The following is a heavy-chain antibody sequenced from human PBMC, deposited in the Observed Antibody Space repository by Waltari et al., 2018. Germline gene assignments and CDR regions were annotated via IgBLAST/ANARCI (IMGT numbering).Heavy chain of an antibody. CDR2: ISLSFGTA. D-gene: IGHD2-15*01. J-gene: IGHJ3*02. V-gene: IGHV1-69*05. Sequence: QVQLEQSGAEVKQLGSSVRVSCKASGVTFSSYAISWVRRAAGQGHEWMGGISLSFGTANYAQKFQSRVTITTEESTSTTYIEHSSLRSEDTAVHYCARYFTQCNGGSCYDAFEIWGQGTMVTVSS. CDR1: GVTFSSYA. CDR3: ARYFTQCNGGSCYDAFEI.